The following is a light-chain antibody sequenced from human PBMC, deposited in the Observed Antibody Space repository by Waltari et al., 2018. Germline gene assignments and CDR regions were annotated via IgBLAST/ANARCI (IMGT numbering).Light chain of an antibody. J-gene: IGKJ1*01. V-gene: IGKV1-39*01. CDR3: QLGYTTPRT. Sequence: DIQMTQSPSSLSASVGDRVTITCRASQNIRNFLNWYQQKPGKAPDLLIYAASSLQTGFPSRFGGRGSGTDLTLTIRRLQPEDFAVYFCQLGYTTPRTFGQGTKVEIK. CDR2: AAS. CDR1: QNIRNF.